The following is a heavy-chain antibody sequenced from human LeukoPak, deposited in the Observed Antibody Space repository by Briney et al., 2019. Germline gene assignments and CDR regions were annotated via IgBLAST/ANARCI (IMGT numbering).Heavy chain of an antibody. CDR1: GFTFSSYG. CDR2: ISYDGSNK. V-gene: IGHV3-30*03. D-gene: IGHD3-10*01. Sequence: PGGSLRLSCAASGFTFSSYGMHWVRQAPGKGLEWVAVISYDGSNKYYADSVKGRFTISRDNSKNTLYLQMNSLRAEDTAVYYCARDPVMVPRYYFDYWGQGTLVTVSS. CDR3: ARDPVMVPRYYFDY. J-gene: IGHJ4*02.